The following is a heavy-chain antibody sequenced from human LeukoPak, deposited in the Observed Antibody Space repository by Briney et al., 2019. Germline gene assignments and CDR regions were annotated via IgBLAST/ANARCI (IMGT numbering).Heavy chain of an antibody. V-gene: IGHV4-34*01. CDR2: INHSGST. J-gene: IGHJ6*02. CDR3: ARVGNYDYVWGSYRPSPYYYYGMDV. CDR1: GGSFSGYY. Sequence: SETLSLTCAVYGGSFSGYYWSWIRQPPGKGLEWIGEINHSGSTNYNPSLKSRVTISVDTSKNQFSLKLSSVTAADTAVYYCARVGNYDYVWGSYRPSPYYYYGMDVWGQGTTVTVSS. D-gene: IGHD3-16*02.